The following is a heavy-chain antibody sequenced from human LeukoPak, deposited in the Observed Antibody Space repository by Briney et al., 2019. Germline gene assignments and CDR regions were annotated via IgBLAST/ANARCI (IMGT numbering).Heavy chain of an antibody. Sequence: ASVKVSCKASGYTFTSYYMHWVRQAPGQGLEWMGIINPSGGSTSYAQKFQGRVTITRDTSASTAYMELSSLRSEDTAVYYCARYYDSSGYYFSGAFDIWGQGTIVTVSP. CDR2: INPSGGST. CDR3: ARYYDSSGYYFSGAFDI. J-gene: IGHJ3*02. V-gene: IGHV1-46*01. CDR1: GYTFTSYY. D-gene: IGHD3-22*01.